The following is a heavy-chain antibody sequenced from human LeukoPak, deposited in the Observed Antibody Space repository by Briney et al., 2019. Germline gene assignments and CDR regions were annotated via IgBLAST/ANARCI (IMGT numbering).Heavy chain of an antibody. Sequence: ASVTVSCTASGYTFTVYYMHGVGQAPGQGVEGMGWINPNSGGTNYAQKFQGWVTMTRDTSSSTAYMELSRLRSDDTAVYYCARGINYDSSGYYPFDIWGQGTMVTVSS. J-gene: IGHJ3*02. CDR3: ARGINYDSSGYYPFDI. V-gene: IGHV1-2*04. D-gene: IGHD3-22*01. CDR1: GYTFTVYY. CDR2: INPNSGGT.